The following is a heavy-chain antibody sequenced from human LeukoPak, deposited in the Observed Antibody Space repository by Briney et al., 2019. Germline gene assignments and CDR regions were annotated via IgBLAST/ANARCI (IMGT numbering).Heavy chain of an antibody. J-gene: IGHJ5*01. CDR2: FDPEDGET. D-gene: IGHD3-10*01. V-gene: IGHV1-24*01. Sequence: ASVNVSGKVSAYTFTELSMHWERQPPGKGLEWMGGFDPEDGETIYAQKFQGRVTMTEDTTTYTAYMELRSLRSEDTAVYYCSTGVRESRGWFDSWGQGTLVTVSS. CDR3: STGVRESRGWFDS. CDR1: AYTFTELS.